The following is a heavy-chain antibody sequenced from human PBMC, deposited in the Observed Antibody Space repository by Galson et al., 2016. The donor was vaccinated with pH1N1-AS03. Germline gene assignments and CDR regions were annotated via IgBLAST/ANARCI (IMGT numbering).Heavy chain of an antibody. D-gene: IGHD2-2*01. CDR2: INTDSGVT. Sequence: SGYIFTGFYVHWVRQAPGQGLEWMGWINTDSGVTNYAQKFEAWVTMTRDTSVSTAYMELYGLKSDDTAVYYCARDPRGPCTSAPCPTTYYFGMDVWGQGTTVIVSS. CDR1: GYIFTGFY. V-gene: IGHV1-2*04. J-gene: IGHJ6*02. CDR3: ARDPRGPCTSAPCPTTYYFGMDV.